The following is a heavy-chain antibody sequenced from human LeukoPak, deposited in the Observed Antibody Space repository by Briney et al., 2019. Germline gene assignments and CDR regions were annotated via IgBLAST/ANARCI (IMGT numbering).Heavy chain of an antibody. CDR3: ARQEDNYYDSSGYHPDAFDI. V-gene: IGHV4-59*08. Sequence: SETLSLTCTVSGGSISSYYWSWIRQPPGKGLEWIGYIYYSGSTNYNPSLKSRVTISVDTSKNQFSLKLSSVTAADTAVYYCARQEDNYYDSSGYHPDAFDIWGQGTMVTVSS. CDR1: GGSISSYY. D-gene: IGHD3-22*01. J-gene: IGHJ3*02. CDR2: IYYSGST.